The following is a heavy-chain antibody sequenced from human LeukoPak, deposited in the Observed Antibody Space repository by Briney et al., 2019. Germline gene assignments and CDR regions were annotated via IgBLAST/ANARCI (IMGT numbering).Heavy chain of an antibody. CDR3: TTAGGDCSGGSCYPLVDY. Sequence: GGSLRLSCAASGFTFSNAWMSWVRQAPGKGLEWVGRIKSKTDGGTTDYAAPVKGRFTISRDDSKNTLYLQMNSLKTEDTAVYYCTTAGGDCSGGSCYPLVDYWGQGTLDTVSS. CDR1: GFTFSNAW. J-gene: IGHJ4*02. V-gene: IGHV3-15*01. CDR2: IKSKTDGGTT. D-gene: IGHD2-15*01.